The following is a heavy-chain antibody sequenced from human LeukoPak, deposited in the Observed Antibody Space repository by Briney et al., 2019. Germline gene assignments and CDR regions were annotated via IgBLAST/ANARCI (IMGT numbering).Heavy chain of an antibody. D-gene: IGHD6-19*01. V-gene: IGHV3-30*04. J-gene: IGHJ4*02. CDR2: IPHDGGGK. CDR1: GFTLSNYH. CDR3: AREGYTSGRAAAFDF. Sequence: PGRSLRLSCAASGFTLSNYHMQWVRQAPGRGLEWVALIPHDGGGKQYAASVQDRFTISRDNSENTVYLQMNSLRHDDAAVYCCAREGYTSGRAAAFDFWGRGTLVTVSS.